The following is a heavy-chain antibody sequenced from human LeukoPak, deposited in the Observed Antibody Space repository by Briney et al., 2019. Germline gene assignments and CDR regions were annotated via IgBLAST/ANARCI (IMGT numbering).Heavy chain of an antibody. D-gene: IGHD2-2*01. Sequence: PGGSLRLSCAASGFNVSSNYMSWVRQAPGKGLEWVSVIYSGGSTYYADSVKGRFTVSRDNSKNTLYLQMNSLRAEDTAVYYCARVVPAAPSGWFDPWGQGTLVTVSS. V-gene: IGHV3-53*01. CDR2: IYSGGST. CDR3: ARVVPAAPSGWFDP. J-gene: IGHJ5*02. CDR1: GFNVSSNY.